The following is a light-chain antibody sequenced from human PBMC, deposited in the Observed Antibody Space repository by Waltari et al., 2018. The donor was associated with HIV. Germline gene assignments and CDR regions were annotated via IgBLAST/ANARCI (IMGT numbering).Light chain of an antibody. Sequence: EIVMTQSPATPSASLGERVTLSCRASQGVGNDLAWYQQRPGQAPAILIYSVSTRAAGVPARFSGSGAGTDLTLTISSLQSEDYAVYFCQQYEKWPPLTFGGGTKVGIK. J-gene: IGKJ4*01. V-gene: IGKV3-15*01. CDR2: SVS. CDR1: QGVGND. CDR3: QQYEKWPPLT.